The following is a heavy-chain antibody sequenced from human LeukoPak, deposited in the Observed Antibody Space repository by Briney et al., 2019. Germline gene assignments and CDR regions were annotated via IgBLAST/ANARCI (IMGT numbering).Heavy chain of an antibody. CDR3: ARGGSGWPYYFDY. D-gene: IGHD6-19*01. J-gene: IGHJ4*02. CDR2: ISYDGSNK. V-gene: IGHV3-30-3*01. Sequence: GGSLRLSCAASGFTFDDYAMHWVRQAPGKGLEWVAVISYDGSNKYYADSVKGRFTISRDNSKNTLYLQMNSLRAEDTAVYYCARGGSGWPYYFDYWGQGTLVTVSS. CDR1: GFTFDDYA.